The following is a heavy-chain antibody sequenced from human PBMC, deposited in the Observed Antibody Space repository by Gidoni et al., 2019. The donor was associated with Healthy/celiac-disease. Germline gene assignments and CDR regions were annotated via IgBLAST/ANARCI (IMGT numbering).Heavy chain of an antibody. CDR1: GFTSSSYG. D-gene: IGHD5-12*01. Sequence: QVQLVESGGGVVQPGRSLRLSCAASGFTSSSYGMHWVRQAPGKGLEWVAVISYDGSNKYYADSVKGRFTISRDNSKNTLYLQMNSLRAEDTAVYYCAKAGGLREYYFDYWGQGTLVTVSS. CDR3: AKAGGLREYYFDY. V-gene: IGHV3-30*18. CDR2: ISYDGSNK. J-gene: IGHJ4*02.